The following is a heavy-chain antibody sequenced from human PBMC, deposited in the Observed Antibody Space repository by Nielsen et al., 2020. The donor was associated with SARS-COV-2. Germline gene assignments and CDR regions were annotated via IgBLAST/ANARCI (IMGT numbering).Heavy chain of an antibody. Sequence: SVKVSCKASGGTFSSYAISWVRQAPGQGLEWMGGIIPIFGTANYAQKFQGRVTITADESTSTAYMELSSLRSEDTAVYYCARPTPWGFYGWAYWGQGTLVTVSS. CDR2: IIPIFGTA. J-gene: IGHJ4*02. CDR1: GGTFSSYA. D-gene: IGHD3-10*01. CDR3: ARPTPWGFYGWAY. V-gene: IGHV1-69*13.